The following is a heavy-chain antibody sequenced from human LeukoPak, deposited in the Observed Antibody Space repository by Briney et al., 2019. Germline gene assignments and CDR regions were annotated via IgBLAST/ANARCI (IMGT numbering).Heavy chain of an antibody. J-gene: IGHJ4*02. V-gene: IGHV4-34*01. Sequence: SETLSLTCAVYGGSFSGYYWSWIRQPPGKGLEWTGEINHSGSTSYNPSLKSRVTISVDTSKNQFSLKLSSVTAADTAVYYCARHSGPPGYYFDYWGQGTLVTVSS. CDR2: INHSGST. CDR3: ARHSGPPGYYFDY. D-gene: IGHD2-15*01. CDR1: GGSFSGYY.